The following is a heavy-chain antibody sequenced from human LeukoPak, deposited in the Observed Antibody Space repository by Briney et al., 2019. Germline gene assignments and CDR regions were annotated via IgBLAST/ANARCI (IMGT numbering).Heavy chain of an antibody. CDR1: GFTFSSYG. V-gene: IGHV3-33*01. CDR2: IWYDGSNK. Sequence: PGGSLRLSCAASGFTFSSYGMHWVRQAPGKGLEWVAVIWYDGSNKYYADSVKGRFTISRDNSKNTLYLQMNSLRAEDTAVYYCARGGQVAGSPYYGMDVWGQGTTVTVSS. J-gene: IGHJ6*02. CDR3: ARGGQVAGSPYYGMDV. D-gene: IGHD6-19*01.